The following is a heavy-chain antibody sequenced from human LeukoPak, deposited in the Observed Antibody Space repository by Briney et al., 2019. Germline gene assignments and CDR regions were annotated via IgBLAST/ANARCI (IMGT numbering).Heavy chain of an antibody. V-gene: IGHV1-69*05. J-gene: IGHJ4*02. Sequence: SVKVSCKASGGTFSSYAISWVRQAPGQGLEWMGGIIPIFGTANYAQKFQGRVTITTDESTSTACMELSSLRSEDTAVYYCARSRGYRSEFDYWGQGTLVTVSS. CDR3: ARSRGYRSEFDY. CDR2: IIPIFGTA. D-gene: IGHD5-18*01. CDR1: GGTFSSYA.